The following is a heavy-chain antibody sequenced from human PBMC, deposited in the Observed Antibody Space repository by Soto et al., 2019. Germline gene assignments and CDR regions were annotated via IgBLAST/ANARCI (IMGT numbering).Heavy chain of an antibody. CDR2: IYYSGTT. Sequence: AXXTLSLTFTVPGDSITSNSYFWASIRQPPGKGLEWIGSIYYSGTTYYNPSLKSRVTISVDRSKNQFSLKLSSVTAADTAVYYCASMEGRVWFGTYYFDYWGQGTLVTVSS. V-gene: IGHV4-39*01. D-gene: IGHD3-10*01. CDR3: ASMEGRVWFGTYYFDY. CDR1: GDSITSNSYF. J-gene: IGHJ4*02.